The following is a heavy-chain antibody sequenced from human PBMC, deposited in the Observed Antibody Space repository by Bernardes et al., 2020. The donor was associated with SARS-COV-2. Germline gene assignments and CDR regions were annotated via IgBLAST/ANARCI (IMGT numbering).Heavy chain of an antibody. CDR1: GFTFSSYS. D-gene: IGHD3-22*01. J-gene: IGHJ5*02. V-gene: IGHV3-21*01. CDR2: ISSSSSYI. Sequence: GGSLRLSCAASGFTFSSYSMNWVRQAPGKGLEWVSSISSSSSYIYYADSVKGRFTISRDNAKNSLYLQMNSLRAEDTAVYYCARVVTMSFSNWFDPWGQGTLVTVSS. CDR3: ARVVTMSFSNWFDP.